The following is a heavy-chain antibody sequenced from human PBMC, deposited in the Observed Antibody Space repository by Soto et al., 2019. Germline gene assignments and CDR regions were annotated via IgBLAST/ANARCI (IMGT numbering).Heavy chain of an antibody. CDR1: GGSISTYY. V-gene: IGHV4-59*01. J-gene: IGHJ5*02. Sequence: PSETLSLTCTVSGGSISTYYLSWIRQPPGKGLEWIGYIYYSGSTTYNPSLRSPVTISVDTSKNQFSLKLSSVTAADTAVYYCARSRWDSNWFDPWGQGILVTAPQ. CDR3: ARSRWDSNWFDP. D-gene: IGHD1-26*01. CDR2: IYYSGST.